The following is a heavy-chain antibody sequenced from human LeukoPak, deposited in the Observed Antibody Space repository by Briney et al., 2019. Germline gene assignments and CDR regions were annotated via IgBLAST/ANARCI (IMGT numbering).Heavy chain of an antibody. CDR3: ARTSPYCSGGSCYSLEYYFDY. CDR1: GGSLSSGSYY. D-gene: IGHD2-15*01. CDR2: IYNSGST. V-gene: IGHV4-61*02. J-gene: IGHJ4*02. Sequence: SETLSLTCTVSGGSLSSGSYYWTWIRQPAGKGLELIGRIYNSGSTNYNPSLKSRVTISVDTSKNQFSLKLSSVTAADTAVYYCARTSPYCSGGSCYSLEYYFDYWGQGTLVTVSS.